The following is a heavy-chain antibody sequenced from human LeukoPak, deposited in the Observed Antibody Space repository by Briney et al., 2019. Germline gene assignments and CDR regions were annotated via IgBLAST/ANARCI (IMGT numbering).Heavy chain of an antibody. D-gene: IGHD2-15*01. Sequence: GGSLRLSCAASRFTFSSYAMSWVRQAPGKGLEWVSGISGSGDTTFYADSVKGRFTISRDNSKNTLYLQMNSLRAEDTAVYYCAKDRVCSGGSCYLDYWGQGTLVTVSS. CDR3: AKDRVCSGGSCYLDY. J-gene: IGHJ4*02. CDR2: ISGSGDTT. CDR1: RFTFSSYA. V-gene: IGHV3-23*01.